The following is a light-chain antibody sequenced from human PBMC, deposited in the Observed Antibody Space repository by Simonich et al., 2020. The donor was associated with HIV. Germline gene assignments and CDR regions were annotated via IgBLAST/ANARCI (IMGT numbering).Light chain of an antibody. CDR1: RNILYNSNNKNY. V-gene: IGKV4-1*01. CDR3: QQYYSTPPT. J-gene: IGKJ1*01. Sequence: DIVMTQSPDSLAVSLGERATINCKSSRNILYNSNNKNYFAWYQQKPGQPPNLLIYWASTRESGVPDRFSASGSGTDFTLTISSLQAEDVAVYYCQQYYSTPPTFGQGTKVEIK. CDR2: WAS.